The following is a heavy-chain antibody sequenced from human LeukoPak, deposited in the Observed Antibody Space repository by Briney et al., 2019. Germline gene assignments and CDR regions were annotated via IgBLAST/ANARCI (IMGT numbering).Heavy chain of an antibody. CDR3: ASGPICSSTSCYLDVYYYGMDV. CDR2: IYYSGST. J-gene: IGHJ6*02. CDR1: GGSISRYY. V-gene: IGHV4-59*01. Sequence: SETLSLTCTVSGGSISRYYWSWIRQPPGKGLEWIGYIYYSGSTNYNPSLKSRVTISVDTSKNQFSLKLSSVTAADTAVYYCASGPICSSTSCYLDVYYYGMDVWGQGTTVTVSS. D-gene: IGHD2-2*01.